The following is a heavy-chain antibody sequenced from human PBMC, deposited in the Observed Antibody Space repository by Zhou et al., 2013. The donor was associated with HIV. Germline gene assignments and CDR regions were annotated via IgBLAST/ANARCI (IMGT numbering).Heavy chain of an antibody. D-gene: IGHD3-3*01. CDR3: ARLFLIRGDY. V-gene: IGHV1-46*01. J-gene: IGHJ4*02. CDR2: INPTSGST. Sequence: QVLLEQSGAEVKTPGASVKVTCKASGYTFTTYYMHWVRQAPGQGLEWLGIINPTSGSTSYSQKFQGRVTMTRDTSTSTVYMEVRSLRSDDTAVYYCARLFLIRGDYWGQGTLVTVSS. CDR1: GYTFTTYY.